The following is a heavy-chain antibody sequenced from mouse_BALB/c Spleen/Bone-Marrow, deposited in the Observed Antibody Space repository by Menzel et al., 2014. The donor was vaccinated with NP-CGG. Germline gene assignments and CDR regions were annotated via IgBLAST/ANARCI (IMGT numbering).Heavy chain of an antibody. CDR1: GFDFSRYW. J-gene: IGHJ2*01. V-gene: IGHV4-1*02. CDR2: INPDSSTI. Sequence: EVKVVDSGGGLVQPGGSLKLSCAASGFDFSRYWMSWVRRAPGKGLEWIGEINPDSSTINYTPSLKDKFIISRDNAKNTLYLQMSKVRSEDTALYYCARQGYYGKGDYWGQGTTLTVSS. D-gene: IGHD2-1*01. CDR3: ARQGYYGKGDY.